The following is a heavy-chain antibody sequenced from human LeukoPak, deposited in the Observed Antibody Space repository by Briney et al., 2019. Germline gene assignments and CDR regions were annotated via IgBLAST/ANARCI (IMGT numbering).Heavy chain of an antibody. D-gene: IGHD3-16*01. CDR3: ARGGGAGYYYYYMDV. J-gene: IGHJ6*03. Sequence: PSETLSLTCTVSGGSISSYYWSWIRQPPGKGLEWIGYIYYSGSTNYNPSLKSRVTISVDTSKNQFSLKLSSVTAAGTAVYYCARGGGAGYYYYYMDVWGKGTTVTVSS. CDR1: GGSISSYY. CDR2: IYYSGST. V-gene: IGHV4-59*01.